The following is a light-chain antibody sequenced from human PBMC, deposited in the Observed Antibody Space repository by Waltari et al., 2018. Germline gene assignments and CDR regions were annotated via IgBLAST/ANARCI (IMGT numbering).Light chain of an antibody. J-gene: IGLJ2*01. Sequence: SYELTQPSSVSVSPGQTARITCSGDDLTKNYVRWFRQKPGHAPVLVIYKDRERPSGIPERFSGSRSGTTVTLTITGAQVDDEADYYCYATADKIHGIFGGGTKLTVL. V-gene: IGLV3-27*01. CDR1: DLTKNY. CDR2: KDR. CDR3: YATADKIHGI.